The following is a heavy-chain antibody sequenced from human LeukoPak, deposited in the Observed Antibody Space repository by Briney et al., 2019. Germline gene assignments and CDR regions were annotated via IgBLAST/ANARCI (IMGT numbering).Heavy chain of an antibody. V-gene: IGHV3-23*01. CDR1: GFTFSSYA. J-gene: IGHJ4*02. Sequence: GGSLRLSCAASGFTFSSYAMSWVRQAPGKGLEWVSAISGSGGSTYYADSVKGRFTISRDNSKNTLYLQINSLRAEDTAVYYCAKASSGWCTLDYWGQGTLVTVSS. D-gene: IGHD6-19*01. CDR2: ISGSGGST. CDR3: AKASSGWCTLDY.